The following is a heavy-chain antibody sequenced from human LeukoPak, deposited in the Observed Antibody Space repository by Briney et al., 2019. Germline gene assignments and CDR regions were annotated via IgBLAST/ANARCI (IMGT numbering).Heavy chain of an antibody. D-gene: IGHD3-10*01. CDR1: GFTFNSYW. CDR3: ARDLYGSGSWFDY. CDR2: IKQDGSEK. V-gene: IGHV3-7*01. J-gene: IGHJ4*02. Sequence: GGSLRLCCAASGFTFNSYWMTWVRQAPGKGLEWVANIKQDGSEKHYVDSVKGRFTISRDNAKNSLYLEMNSLRAEDTAVYYCARDLYGSGSWFDYWCEGTLVTVSS.